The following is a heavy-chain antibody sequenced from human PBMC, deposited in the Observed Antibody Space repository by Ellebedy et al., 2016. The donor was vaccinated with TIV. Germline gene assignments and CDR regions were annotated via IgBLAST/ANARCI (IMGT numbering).Heavy chain of an antibody. J-gene: IGHJ1*01. V-gene: IGHV1/OR15-2*02. D-gene: IGHD1-26*01. Sequence: ASVKVSXKASGYTFTSYYMHWVRQGPGQGLEWMGWVNTHKGNINYAPKFRGRVTMTIDTSTSTVYMELRSLASDDTAVYYCTRDDRFSGTWYSAYFQYWGQGTLVTVSS. CDR2: VNTHKGNI. CDR1: GYTFTSYY. CDR3: TRDDRFSGTWYSAYFQY.